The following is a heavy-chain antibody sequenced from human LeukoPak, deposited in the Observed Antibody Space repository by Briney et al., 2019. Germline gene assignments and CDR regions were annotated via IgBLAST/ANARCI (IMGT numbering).Heavy chain of an antibody. CDR1: GYTFTSYG. Sequence: ASVKVSCKASGYTFTSYGISWVRQAPGQGLEWMGWINPNSGGTYYAQNFQGRVTMTRDTSISTAYMDLNRLRSDDTAVYFCARGGYSGTEKPNDYWGQGTLVTVSA. V-gene: IGHV1-2*02. J-gene: IGHJ4*02. CDR2: INPNSGGT. D-gene: IGHD5-12*01. CDR3: ARGGYSGTEKPNDY.